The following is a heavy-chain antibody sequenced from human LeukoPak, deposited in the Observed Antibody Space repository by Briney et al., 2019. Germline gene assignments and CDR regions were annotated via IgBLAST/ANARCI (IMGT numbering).Heavy chain of an antibody. CDR2: INHSGST. CDR1: GGSFSGYY. D-gene: IGHD3-10*01. J-gene: IGHJ4*02. CDR3: ARARITMVRGAPPDY. V-gene: IGHV4-34*01. Sequence: SETLSLTCAVYGGSFSGYYWSWIRQPPGKGLEWIGEINHSGSTNYNPSLKSRVNISVDTSKNQFSLKLSSVAAADTAVYYCARARITMVRGAPPDYWGQGTLVTVSS.